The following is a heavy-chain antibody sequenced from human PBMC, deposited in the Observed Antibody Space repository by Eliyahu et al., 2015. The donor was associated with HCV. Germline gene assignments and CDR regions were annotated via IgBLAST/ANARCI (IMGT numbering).Heavy chain of an antibody. D-gene: IGHD2-8*02. J-gene: IGHJ4*02. CDR2: IYTSGST. CDR1: GGSISGYF. V-gene: IGHV4-4*07. CDR3: AREAGGEFYGWGSGYYLDS. Sequence: QVQLQESGPGLLKPSETLSLTCTVFGGSISGYFWSWVRQPAGKGLEWVGRIYTSGSTDYSSSLESRVAISLDTSKNQFSLKLTSMTAADTAVYYCAREAGGEFYGWGSGYYLDSWGQGTLVTVSS.